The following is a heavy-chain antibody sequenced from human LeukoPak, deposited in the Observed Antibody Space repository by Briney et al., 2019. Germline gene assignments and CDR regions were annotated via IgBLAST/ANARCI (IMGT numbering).Heavy chain of an antibody. CDR3: AKDISPSIAAAGTLDY. CDR1: GFTFDDYA. Sequence: GGSLRLYCAASGFTFDDYAMHWVRQAPGKGLEWVSLISWDGGSTYYADSVKGRFTISRDNSKNSLYLQMNSLRAEDTALYYCAKDISPSIAAAGTLDYWGQGTLVTVSS. CDR2: ISWDGGST. D-gene: IGHD6-13*01. J-gene: IGHJ4*02. V-gene: IGHV3-43D*03.